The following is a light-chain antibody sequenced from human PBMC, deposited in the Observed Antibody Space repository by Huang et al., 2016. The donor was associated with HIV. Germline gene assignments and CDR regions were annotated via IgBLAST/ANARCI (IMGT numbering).Light chain of an antibody. CDR1: QSLQNSNGYNY. V-gene: IGKV2-28*01. CDR2: MGS. Sequence: DIVMTQSPISLPVTPGQPASISCRSSQSLQNSNGYNYLDWYVQKPGQSPLLLIYMGSNRASGVPDRFSGSGAGTDVTLKISRVEAEDVGVYYCMQALQTSFTFGGGTKVEIK. CDR3: MQALQTSFT. J-gene: IGKJ4*01.